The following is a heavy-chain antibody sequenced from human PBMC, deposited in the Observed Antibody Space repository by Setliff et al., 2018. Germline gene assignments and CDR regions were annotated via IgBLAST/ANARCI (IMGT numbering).Heavy chain of an antibody. Sequence: GASLTLSCKGSGYSFTSYWIGWVRQMPGKGLEWMGIIYPGDSDTRYSPSFQGQVTISADKSISTAYLQWSSLKASDTAMYYCARQLEFWIGYPLDWGQGTLVTVSS. CDR3: ARQLEFWIGYPLD. CDR1: GYSFTSYW. V-gene: IGHV5-51*01. CDR2: IYPGDSDT. J-gene: IGHJ4*02. D-gene: IGHD3-3*01.